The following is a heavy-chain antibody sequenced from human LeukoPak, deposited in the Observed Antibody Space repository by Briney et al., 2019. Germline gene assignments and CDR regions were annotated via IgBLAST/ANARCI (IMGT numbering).Heavy chain of an antibody. J-gene: IGHJ6*03. CDR1: GFTFSSSG. Sequence: PGGSLRLSCAASGFTFSSSGMHWVRQAPGRGLEWVAFIRFDGTTKYYAQSVRGRFTISRDNSKNTLYLQMNSLRAEDTAVYYCARGIAARPYYYYMDVWGKGTTVTVSS. CDR2: IRFDGTTK. V-gene: IGHV3-30*02. D-gene: IGHD6-6*01. CDR3: ARGIAARPYYYYMDV.